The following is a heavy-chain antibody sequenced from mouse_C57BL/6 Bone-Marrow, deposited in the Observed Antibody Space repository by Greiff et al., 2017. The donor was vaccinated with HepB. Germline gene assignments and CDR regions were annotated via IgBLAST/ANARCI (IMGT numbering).Heavy chain of an antibody. CDR3: AGPFFAY. Sequence: QVQLQQPGAELVKPGASVKLSCKASGYTFTSYWMQWVKQRPGQGLEWIGVIDPSDSYTNYNQKFKGKATLTVDTSSSTAYMQLSSLTSEDSAVYYCAGPFFAYWGQGTLVTVSA. J-gene: IGHJ3*01. CDR1: GYTFTSYW. CDR2: IDPSDSYT. V-gene: IGHV1-50*01.